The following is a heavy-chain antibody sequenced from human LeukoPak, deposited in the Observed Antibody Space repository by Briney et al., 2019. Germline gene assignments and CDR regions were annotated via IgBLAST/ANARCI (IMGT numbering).Heavy chain of an antibody. D-gene: IGHD3-9*01. CDR3: ARAPYYDILTGFGVFDY. Sequence: ASVKVSCKASGYTFTSYGISWVRQAPGQGLEWMGWISAYNGNTNYAQKLQGRVTMTTDTSTSTAYMEPRSLRSDDTAVYYCARAPYYDILTGFGVFDYWGQGTLVTASS. CDR2: ISAYNGNT. CDR1: GYTFTSYG. J-gene: IGHJ4*02. V-gene: IGHV1-18*01.